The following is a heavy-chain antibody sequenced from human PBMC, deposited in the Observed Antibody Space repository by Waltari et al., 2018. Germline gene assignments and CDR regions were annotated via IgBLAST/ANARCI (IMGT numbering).Heavy chain of an antibody. V-gene: IGHV3-7*01. CDR2: IKEDVSEK. CDR1: GLSFSNYW. D-gene: IGHD6-13*01. J-gene: IGHJ4*02. CDR3: TRGGLDSSWYWRD. Sequence: EVQLVESGGGLAQPGGSLRLSCAASGLSFSNYWMTWVRQASGKGTYGVANIKEDVSEKYYMDSVKGRFTISRDNAKNSLYRQMNNLRVEDTAVYYCTRGGLDSSWYWRDWGQGTLVTVSS.